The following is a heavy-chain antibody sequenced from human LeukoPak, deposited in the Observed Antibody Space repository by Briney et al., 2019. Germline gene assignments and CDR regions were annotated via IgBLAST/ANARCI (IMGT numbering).Heavy chain of an antibody. V-gene: IGHV4-39*01. CDR1: GGSISSSSYY. J-gene: IGHJ4*02. Sequence: PSETLSLTCTVSGGSISSSSYYWGWIRQPPGKGLEWIGSIYYSGSTYYNPSLKSRVTISVDTSKNQFSLKLSSVTAADTAVYCCARHVPHGVAGTVFDYWGQGTLVTVSS. CDR3: ARHVPHGVAGTVFDY. CDR2: IYYSGST. D-gene: IGHD6-19*01.